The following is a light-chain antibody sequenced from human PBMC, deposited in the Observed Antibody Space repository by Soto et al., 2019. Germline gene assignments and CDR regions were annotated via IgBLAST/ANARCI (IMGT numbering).Light chain of an antibody. J-gene: IGKJ4*01. CDR1: QSVSSSY. Sequence: ENVLTQSPGTLSLSPGERATLSCRASQSVSSSYLAWYQQKPGQAPRLLIYGASSRATGIPDRFSGSGSGTDFTLTISRLEPEDVVVYYCQQYGSSPLTFGGGTKVEIK. V-gene: IGKV3-20*01. CDR3: QQYGSSPLT. CDR2: GAS.